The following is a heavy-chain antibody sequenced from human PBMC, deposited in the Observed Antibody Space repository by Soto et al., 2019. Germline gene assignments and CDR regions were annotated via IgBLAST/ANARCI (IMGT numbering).Heavy chain of an antibody. D-gene: IGHD2-2*01. CDR1: GFTFSSYG. CDR2: ISYDGSNK. Sequence: GGSLRLSCAASGFTFSSYGMHWVRQAPGKGLEWVAVISYDGSNKYYADSVKGRFTISRDNAKSSLYLQMTSLRAEDTAVYHCAKSLSAIPGDSWGQGTLVTVSS. V-gene: IGHV3-30*18. CDR3: AKSLSAIPGDS. J-gene: IGHJ4*02.